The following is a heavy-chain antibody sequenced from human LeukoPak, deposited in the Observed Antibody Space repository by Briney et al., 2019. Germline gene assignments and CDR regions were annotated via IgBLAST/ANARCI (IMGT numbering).Heavy chain of an antibody. V-gene: IGHV3-53*01. CDR2: IYSGDGT. Sequence: GGSLRLSCVASGFTIINKYMSWVRQVPGKGLEWVSVIYSGDGTYYADSVKGRFTISRDNSKNTLYLQMNSLRAEDTAVYYCARDHRFYWGQGTLVTVSS. CDR3: ARDHRFY. CDR1: GFTIINKY. J-gene: IGHJ4*02.